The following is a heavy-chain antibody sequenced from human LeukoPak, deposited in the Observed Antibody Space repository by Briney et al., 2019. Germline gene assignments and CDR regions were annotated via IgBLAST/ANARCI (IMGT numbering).Heavy chain of an antibody. D-gene: IGHD3-9*01. CDR2: NNPNSGGT. V-gene: IGHV1-2*04. Sequence: GASVKVSCKASGYTFTGYYMHWVRQAPGQGLEWMGWNNPNSGGTNYAQKFQGWVTMTRDTSISTAYMELSRLRSDDAAVYYCARTYPLYYDILTGYWAEYYFDYWGQGTLVTVSS. CDR1: GYTFTGYY. J-gene: IGHJ4*02. CDR3: ARTYPLYYDILTGYWAEYYFDY.